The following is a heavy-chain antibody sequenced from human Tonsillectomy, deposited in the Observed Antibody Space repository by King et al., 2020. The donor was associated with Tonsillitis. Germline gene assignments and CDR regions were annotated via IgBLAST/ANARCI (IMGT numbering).Heavy chain of an antibody. J-gene: IGHJ6*02. D-gene: IGHD5-18*01. CDR1: GYIFTSYG. CDR3: GRDLLGTLYSYGYYSGVDV. V-gene: IGHV1-18*01. CDR2: ISAYYGNT. Sequence: QLVQSGAEVKKPGASVKVSCKASGYIFTSYGISWVRQAPGQGREWMGWISAYYGNTNYAQYLQARVTITTDTSTSTAYMELRSLRSDDTGVYYFGRDLLGTLYSYGYYSGVDVWGQGTTVTVSS.